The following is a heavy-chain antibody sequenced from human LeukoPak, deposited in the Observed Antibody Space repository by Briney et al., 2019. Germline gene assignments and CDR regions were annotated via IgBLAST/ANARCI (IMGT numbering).Heavy chain of an antibody. Sequence: PSETLSLTCTVSGYSISSGYYWGWIRPPPGKGLEWIGSIYHSGSTYYNPSLKSRVTISVDTSKNQFSLKLSSVTAADTAVYYCARDHSYYDFWSGLGWFDPWGQGTLVTVSS. J-gene: IGHJ5*02. CDR3: ARDHSYYDFWSGLGWFDP. V-gene: IGHV4-38-2*02. D-gene: IGHD3-3*01. CDR2: IYHSGST. CDR1: GYSISSGYY.